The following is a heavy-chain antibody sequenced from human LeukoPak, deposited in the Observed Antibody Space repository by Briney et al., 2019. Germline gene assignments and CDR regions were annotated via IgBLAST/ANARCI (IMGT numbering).Heavy chain of an antibody. J-gene: IGHJ6*03. Sequence: SSVNVSRKSSGYTFTGYYMHWVRQPPAQGREGMGWSNPNSGGTHYAQKVQGRVNMTRDTSISTAYMELSRLRSDDTAVYYCARGGVDIVATAYGTYYYYCYMDVWGKGTTVTVSS. D-gene: IGHD5-12*01. CDR2: SNPNSGGT. CDR1: GYTFTGYY. V-gene: IGHV1-2*02. CDR3: ARGGVDIVATAYGTYYYYCYMDV.